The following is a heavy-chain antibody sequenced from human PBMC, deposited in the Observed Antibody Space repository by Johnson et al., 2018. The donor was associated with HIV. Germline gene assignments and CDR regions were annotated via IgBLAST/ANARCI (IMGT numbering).Heavy chain of an antibody. V-gene: IGHV3-30*04. CDR2: ISYDGSNK. Sequence: QVQLVESGGGAVQPGRSLRLSCAASGFTFSSYAMHWVRQAPGQGLEWVAVISYDGSNKYYEDSVKGRFTISRDNSKNTLYLQMNSLRVEDTAVYYCAKDFVAFWGRPADAFDIWGQGTMVTVSS. CDR1: GFTFSSYA. D-gene: IGHD3-16*01. CDR3: AKDFVAFWGRPADAFDI. J-gene: IGHJ3*02.